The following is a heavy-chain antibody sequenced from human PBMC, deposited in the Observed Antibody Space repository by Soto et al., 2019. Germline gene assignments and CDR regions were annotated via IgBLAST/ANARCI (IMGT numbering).Heavy chain of an antibody. CDR3: AIHGAAAGTQYYCMDV. CDR2: IYPGDSDT. V-gene: IGHV5-51*01. Sequence: PGESLKISCKGSGYSFTSYWIGWVRQMPGKGLEWMGIIYPGDSDTRYSPSFQGQVTISADKSISTAYLQWSSLKASDIAMYYCAIHGAAAGTQYYCMDVWGQGTTVTVSS. J-gene: IGHJ6*01. D-gene: IGHD6-13*01. CDR1: GYSFTSYW.